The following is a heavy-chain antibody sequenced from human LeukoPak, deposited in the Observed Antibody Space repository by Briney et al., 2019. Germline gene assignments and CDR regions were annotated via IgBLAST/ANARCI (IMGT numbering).Heavy chain of an antibody. Sequence: GGSLRLSCAASGFSFSYYWMSWVRQAPGKGLEWVANIKQDGSEKYYVDSVKGRFTISRDNAKKSLYLQMNSLRAEDTAIYYCARDAEVGTLFGVLSRYNWFNPWGQGTLVTVSS. J-gene: IGHJ5*02. CDR2: IKQDGSEK. CDR3: ARDAEVGTLFGVLSRYNWFNP. CDR1: GFSFSYYW. V-gene: IGHV3-7*01. D-gene: IGHD3-3*01.